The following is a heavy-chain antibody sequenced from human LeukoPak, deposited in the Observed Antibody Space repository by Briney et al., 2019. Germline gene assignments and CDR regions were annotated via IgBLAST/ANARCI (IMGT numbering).Heavy chain of an antibody. CDR2: IYYSGST. V-gene: IGHV4-39*07. CDR1: GGSISSSSYY. CDR3: ARGISKVGAEECWFDP. J-gene: IGHJ5*02. Sequence: SETLSLTCTVSGGSISSSSYYWGWIRQPPGKGLEWIGSIYYSGSTYYNPSLKSRVTISVDTSKNQFSLKLSSVTAADTAVYYCARGISKVGAEECWFDPWGQGTLVTVSS. D-gene: IGHD1-26*01.